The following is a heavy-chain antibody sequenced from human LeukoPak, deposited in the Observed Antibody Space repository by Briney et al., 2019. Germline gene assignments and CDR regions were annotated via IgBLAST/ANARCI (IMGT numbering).Heavy chain of an antibody. Sequence: GGSLRLSCAASGFTFSSYAMSWVRQAPGKGLEWVSAISGSGGSTYYADSVKGRFTISRDNSKNTLYLQMNSLRAEDTAVYYCAKASSKTGTQDYFDYWGQGTLVSVSS. D-gene: IGHD1/OR15-1a*01. J-gene: IGHJ4*02. CDR2: ISGSGGST. V-gene: IGHV3-23*01. CDR1: GFTFSSYA. CDR3: AKASSKTGTQDYFDY.